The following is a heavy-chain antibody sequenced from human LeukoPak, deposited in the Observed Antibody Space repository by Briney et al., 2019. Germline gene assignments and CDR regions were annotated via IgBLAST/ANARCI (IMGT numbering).Heavy chain of an antibody. CDR1: GGSIRSYY. J-gene: IGHJ3*02. CDR3: ARLSYSGAFDI. CDR2: IYHSGST. D-gene: IGHD3-10*01. V-gene: IGHV4-59*04. Sequence: SETLSLTYTVSGGSIRSYYWSWIRQPPGKGLEWIGSIYHSGSTYYNPSLKSRVTISVDTSKNQFSLKLSSVTAADTAVYYCARLSYSGAFDIWGQGTMVTVSS.